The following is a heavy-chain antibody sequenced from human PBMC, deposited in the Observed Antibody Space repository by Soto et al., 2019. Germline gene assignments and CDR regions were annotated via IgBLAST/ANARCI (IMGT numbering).Heavy chain of an antibody. CDR2: INHSGST. Sequence: SETLSLTCAVSGGSFSGYYWSWIRQPPGKGLEWIGEINHSGSTNYNPSLKSRVTISVDTSKNQFSLKLSSVTAADTAVYYCARALVKDIVVVVAATQHYFDYWGQGTLVTVSS. D-gene: IGHD2-15*01. CDR3: ARALVKDIVVVVAATQHYFDY. J-gene: IGHJ4*02. CDR1: GGSFSGYY. V-gene: IGHV4-34*01.